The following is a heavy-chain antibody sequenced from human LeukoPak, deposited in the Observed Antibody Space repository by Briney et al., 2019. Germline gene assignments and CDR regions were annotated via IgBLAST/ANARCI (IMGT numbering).Heavy chain of an antibody. CDR3: ARASTWVPGKDSSGYYYPYAFDL. D-gene: IGHD3-22*01. CDR1: GFTFNSNV. CDR2: ISYDGSDK. J-gene: IGHJ3*01. V-gene: IGHV3-30-3*01. Sequence: PGRSLRLSCAASGFTFNSNVMHWVRQAPGKGLEWVAVISYDGSDKYYTDSVKGRFTISRGNSKNTLYLQMNSLRAEDTAVYYCARASTWVPGKDSSGYYYPYAFDLWGQGTMVTVSS.